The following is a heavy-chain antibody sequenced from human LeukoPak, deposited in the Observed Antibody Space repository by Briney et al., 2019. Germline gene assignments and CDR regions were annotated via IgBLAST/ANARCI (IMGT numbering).Heavy chain of an antibody. D-gene: IGHD3-22*01. CDR2: IWYDGSNK. Sequence: GRSLRLSCAASGFLVNDYGMHWVRQAPGKGLEWVAIIWYDGSNKTYEDSVKGRFTISRDNSKNTLYLQMNSLRAEDTAVYYCARGVDYYENSGTIDYWGQGTLVTVSS. J-gene: IGHJ4*02. V-gene: IGHV3-33*01. CDR3: ARGVDYYENSGTIDY. CDR1: GFLVNDYG.